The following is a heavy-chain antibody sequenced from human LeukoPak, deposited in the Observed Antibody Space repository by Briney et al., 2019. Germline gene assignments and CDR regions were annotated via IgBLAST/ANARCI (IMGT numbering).Heavy chain of an antibody. J-gene: IGHJ4*02. CDR2: IYYSGST. CDR1: GGSISSYY. D-gene: IGHD5-18*01. Sequence: SETLSLTCTVSGGSISSYYWGWIRQPPGKGLEWIGSIYYSGSTYYNPSLKSRVTISVDTSKNQFSLKLSSVTAADTAVYYCARTLGYSYGYYFDYWGQGTLVTVSS. V-gene: IGHV4-39*01. CDR3: ARTLGYSYGYYFDY.